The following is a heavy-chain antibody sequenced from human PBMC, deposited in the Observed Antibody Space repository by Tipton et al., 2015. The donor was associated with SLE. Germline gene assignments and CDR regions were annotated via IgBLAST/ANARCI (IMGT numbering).Heavy chain of an antibody. J-gene: IGHJ5*01. Sequence: TLSLTCTVSGYSISSGYYWGWVRQPPGKGLEWIGNIYEGGTTYYNPSLKSRVTISVDTSKNQFSLKVASVTAADTAVYYCARAKAAALGLPYRWFDFWGQGTLVTVSS. CDR3: ARAKAAALGLPYRWFDF. CDR1: GYSISSGYY. CDR2: IYEGGTT. V-gene: IGHV4-38-2*02. D-gene: IGHD2-15*01.